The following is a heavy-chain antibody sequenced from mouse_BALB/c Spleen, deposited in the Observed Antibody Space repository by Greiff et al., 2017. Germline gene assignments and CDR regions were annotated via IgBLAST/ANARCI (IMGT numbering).Heavy chain of an antibody. V-gene: IGHV3-2*02. CDR3: ATYYGNRFAY. Sequence: EVKLMESGPGLVKPSQSLSLTCTVTGYSITSDYAWNWIRQFPGNKLEWMGYISYSGSTSYNPSLKSRISITRDTSKNQFFLQLNSVTTEDTATYYCATYYGNRFAYWGQGTLVTVSA. CDR1: GYSITSDYA. CDR2: ISYSGST. J-gene: IGHJ3*01. D-gene: IGHD2-10*01.